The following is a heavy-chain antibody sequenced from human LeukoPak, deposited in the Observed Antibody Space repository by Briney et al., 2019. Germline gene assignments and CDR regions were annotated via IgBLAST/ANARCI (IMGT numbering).Heavy chain of an antibody. V-gene: IGHV3-30-3*02. CDR1: GFTFSSYA. D-gene: IGHD4-17*01. CDR2: ISYDGSNK. CDR3: AKTLHYGHFGKFDS. Sequence: PGGSLRLSCAASGFTFSSYAMHWVRQAPGKGLEWVAVISYDGSNKYYADSVKGRSTISRDNSKNTLYLQMNSLRAEDTAIYYCAKTLHYGHFGKFDSWGQGTLVTVSS. J-gene: IGHJ4*02.